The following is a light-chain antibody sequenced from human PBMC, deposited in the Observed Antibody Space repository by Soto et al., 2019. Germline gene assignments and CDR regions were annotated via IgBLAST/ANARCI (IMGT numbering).Light chain of an antibody. J-gene: IGKJ2*01. V-gene: IGKV3-20*01. CDR1: QSVSSSY. Sequence: EIVLTQSPGTLSLSPGERATLSCRASQSVSSSYLAWYQQKPGQAPRLLIYGASSRATGIPDRFSGSWSGTDFTLTICRLEPADFAVYYCQQYGSSYTFGQGSELEIK. CDR3: QQYGSSYT. CDR2: GAS.